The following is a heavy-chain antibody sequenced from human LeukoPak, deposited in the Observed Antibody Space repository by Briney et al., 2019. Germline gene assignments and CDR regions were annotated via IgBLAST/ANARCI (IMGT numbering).Heavy chain of an antibody. CDR3: ARDLGGDGYNYGY. Sequence: GASVKVSCKASGYTFTGYYMHWVRQAPGQGLEWMGWINPNSGGTNYAQKFQGRVTMTRDTSISTAYMELSRLRSDDTAVYYCARDLGGDGYNYGYWGQGTLVTVSS. CDR1: GYTFTGYY. CDR2: INPNSGGT. V-gene: IGHV1-2*02. J-gene: IGHJ4*02. D-gene: IGHD5-24*01.